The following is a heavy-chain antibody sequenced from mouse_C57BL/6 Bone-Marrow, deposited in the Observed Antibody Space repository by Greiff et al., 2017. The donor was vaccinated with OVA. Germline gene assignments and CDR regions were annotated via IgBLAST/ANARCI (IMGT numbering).Heavy chain of an antibody. Sequence: VQLQQPGAELVKPGASVKMSCKASGYTFTSYWLPWVKQRPGQGLEWIGDIYPGSGSTNYNEKFKSKATLTGDTSSSTAYMQLSSLTSEDTAVYYCARSNYGSSYWYLDDWGTGTTVTVSS. CDR2: IYPGSGST. CDR1: GYTFTSYW. D-gene: IGHD1-1*01. J-gene: IGHJ1*03. CDR3: ARSNYGSSYWYLDD. V-gene: IGHV1-55*01.